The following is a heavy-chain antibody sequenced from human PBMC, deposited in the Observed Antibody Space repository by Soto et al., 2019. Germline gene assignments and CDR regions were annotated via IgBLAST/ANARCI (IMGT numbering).Heavy chain of an antibody. V-gene: IGHV5-10-1*03. CDR2: IEPGESYT. D-gene: IGHD3-16*02. CDR3: ARHVVTYYGMDV. CDR1: GYSFTNYW. Sequence: EVQLVQSGAEVTKPRESLRISCKAIGYSFTNYWISWVRQMPGKGLEWLGRIEPGESYTKYSPSFQGHVSISADKSISIAYLQWSSLKASDTATYYCARHVVTYYGMDVWGQGTTVIVSS. J-gene: IGHJ6*02.